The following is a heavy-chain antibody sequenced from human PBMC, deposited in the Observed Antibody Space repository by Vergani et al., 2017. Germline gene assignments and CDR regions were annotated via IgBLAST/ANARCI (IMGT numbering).Heavy chain of an antibody. CDR3: AKVSGDLGDCSSTSCHYYYYMDV. CDR1: GGTFSSYA. J-gene: IGHJ6*03. D-gene: IGHD2-2*01. CDR2: IIPIFGTA. Sequence: QVQLVQSGAEVKKPGSSVKVSCKASGGTFSSYAISWVRQAPGQGLEWMGGIIPIFGTANYAQKFQGRVTITADESTSTAYMELSSRRSEDTAVYYCAKVSGDLGDCSSTSCHYYYYMDVWGKGTTVTVSS. V-gene: IGHV1-69*12.